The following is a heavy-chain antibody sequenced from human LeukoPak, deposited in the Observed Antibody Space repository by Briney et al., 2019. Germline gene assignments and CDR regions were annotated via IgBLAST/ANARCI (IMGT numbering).Heavy chain of an antibody. D-gene: IGHD3-10*01. CDR2: NYYSGST. CDR3: AHSITMVRGVIN. V-gene: IGHV4-59*01. J-gene: IGHJ4*02. Sequence: SETLSLTCTVSGGSISSYYWSWIRQPPGKGLEWIAYNYYSGSTNYNPSLESRVTISVDTSKNQFSLKLSSVTAADTAVYYCAHSITMVRGVINWGQGTLVTVSS. CDR1: GGSISSYY.